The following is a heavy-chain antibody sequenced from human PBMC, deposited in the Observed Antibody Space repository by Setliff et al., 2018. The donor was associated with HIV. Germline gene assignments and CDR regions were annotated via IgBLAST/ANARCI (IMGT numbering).Heavy chain of an antibody. CDR1: GYSINTAYY. Sequence: SETLSLTCSVSGYSINTAYYWSWIRQSPGKGLGWLGYIYYSGSTTYNPSLRSRVTISIDTSKNQFSLYLRSVTAADTAVYYCARDPPGYGDSKDYWGQGKLVTVSS. CDR3: ARDPPGYGDSKDY. CDR2: IYYSGST. J-gene: IGHJ4*02. D-gene: IGHD4-17*01. V-gene: IGHV4-61*01.